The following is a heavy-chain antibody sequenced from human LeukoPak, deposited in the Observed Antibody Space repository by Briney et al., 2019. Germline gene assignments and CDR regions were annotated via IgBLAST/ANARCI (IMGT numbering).Heavy chain of an antibody. Sequence: GGSLRLSCAASGFTFSSYGMHWVRQAPGKGLEWVAVIWYDGSNKYYADSVKGRFAISRDNSKNTLYLQMNSLRAEDTAVYYCARGRCTSTSCYVDYWGQGTLVTVSS. V-gene: IGHV3-33*01. CDR2: IWYDGSNK. CDR1: GFTFSSYG. D-gene: IGHD2-2*01. CDR3: ARGRCTSTSCYVDY. J-gene: IGHJ4*02.